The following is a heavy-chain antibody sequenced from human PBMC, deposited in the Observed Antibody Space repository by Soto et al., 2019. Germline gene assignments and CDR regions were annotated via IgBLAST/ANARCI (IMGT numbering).Heavy chain of an antibody. D-gene: IGHD3-22*01. CDR1: GGTFSSYA. CDR3: ARAGVVYYDSSGRLNDY. CDR2: IIPIFGTT. V-gene: IGHV1-69*01. J-gene: IGHJ4*02. Sequence: QVQLVQSGAEVKKPGSSVKVSCKASGGTFSSYAISWVRQAPGQGLEWMGGIIPIFGTTNYAQKFQGRVTITADESTSTAYMELSSLRSEDTAVYYCARAGVVYYDSSGRLNDYWGQGTLVTVSS.